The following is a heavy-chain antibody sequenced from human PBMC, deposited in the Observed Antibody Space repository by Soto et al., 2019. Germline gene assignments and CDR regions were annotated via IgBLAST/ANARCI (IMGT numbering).Heavy chain of an antibody. CDR2: TIPVFNTA. J-gene: IGHJ3*02. D-gene: IGHD3-10*01. V-gene: IGHV1-69*01. CDR3: ARGVYGAGNYYTGPSAFDI. Sequence: QVQLEQSGAEVKKPGSSVKISCKASGGTLSDQGVSWLRQSPGQGLEWVGGTIPVFNTAQYAPKFQDRVTIPADHSTKIAYMELASLRSDDTAFYYCARGVYGAGNYYTGPSAFDIWGQGTLVIVPS. CDR1: GGTLSDQG.